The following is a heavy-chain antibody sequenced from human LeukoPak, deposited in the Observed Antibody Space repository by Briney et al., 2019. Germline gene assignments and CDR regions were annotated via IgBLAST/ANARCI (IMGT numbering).Heavy chain of an antibody. V-gene: IGHV3-23*01. D-gene: IGHD1-7*01. CDR2: ISGSGGST. CDR1: GFTFSSYA. J-gene: IGHJ4*02. Sequence: GGSLRLSCAASGFTFSSYAMSWVRQTPGKGLEWVSAISGSGGSTYYADSVKGRFTISRDNSKNTLHLQMNSLRAEDTAIYYCAKSITGTPAGFDYWGQGTLVTVSS. CDR3: AKSITGTPAGFDY.